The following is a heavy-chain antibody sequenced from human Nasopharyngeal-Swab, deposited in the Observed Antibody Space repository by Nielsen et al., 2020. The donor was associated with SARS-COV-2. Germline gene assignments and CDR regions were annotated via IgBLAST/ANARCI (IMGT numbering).Heavy chain of an antibody. D-gene: IGHD1-7*01. CDR3: ARVLPFRITGTSGMDV. J-gene: IGHJ6*02. V-gene: IGHV1-46*01. Sequence: ASVNVSCKASGYTFTSHYLHWVRQAPGQGLEWMGIINPTDGSTSYAQKFEGRVTMTKVTSTSTVYMELNSLRSEDTAVYYCARVLPFRITGTSGMDVWGQGTTVTVSS. CDR1: GYTFTSHY. CDR2: INPTDGST.